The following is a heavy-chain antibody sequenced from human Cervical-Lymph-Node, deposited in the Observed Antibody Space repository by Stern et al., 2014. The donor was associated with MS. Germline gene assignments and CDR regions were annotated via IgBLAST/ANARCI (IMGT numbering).Heavy chain of an antibody. CDR3: ARGLEEFLWFGELSRSGWGIDV. CDR1: GYTFTSYD. D-gene: IGHD3-10*01. Sequence: QLVHSGAEVKKPGASLKVSCKASGYTFTSYDINWVRQATGQGLEWLGWTNPNSGNTGYAQKIQGSVTETRTTAIGTAYLEVSSVRSEDTAVYYCARGLEEFLWFGELSRSGWGIDVWGQGTPVTVSS. V-gene: IGHV1-8*01. J-gene: IGHJ6*02. CDR2: TNPNSGNT.